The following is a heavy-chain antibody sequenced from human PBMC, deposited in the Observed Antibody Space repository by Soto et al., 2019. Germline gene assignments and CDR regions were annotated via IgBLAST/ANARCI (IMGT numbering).Heavy chain of an antibody. CDR3: VKKDDGGDRDHYGMDV. CDR2: IHYSGSV. CDR1: GGSISVEHYH. J-gene: IGHJ6*02. Sequence: SETLSLTCTVSGGSISVEHYHWTWIRQPPGKGLEWIGYIHYSGSVYYNPSLQSRLSMSVDTSKNLFSLKLASVTAADTAVFFFVKKDDGGDRDHYGMDVWAQGTTVTVS. D-gene: IGHD2-21*02. V-gene: IGHV4-30-4*01.